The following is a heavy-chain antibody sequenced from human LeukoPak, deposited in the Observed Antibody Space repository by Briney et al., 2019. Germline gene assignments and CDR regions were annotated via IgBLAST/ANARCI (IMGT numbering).Heavy chain of an antibody. CDR3: ARQGFCSSTSCYAVDWFDP. D-gene: IGHD2-2*01. CDR1: GGSISSTSYY. CDR2: IYYSGST. Sequence: SETLSLTCTVSGGSISSTSYYWGWIRQPPGKGLEWIGSIYYSGSTYYNPSLKSRATISVDTSKNQFSLNLSSVTAADTAVYYCARQGFCSSTSCYAVDWFDPWGQGTLVPASS. V-gene: IGHV4-39*01. J-gene: IGHJ5*02.